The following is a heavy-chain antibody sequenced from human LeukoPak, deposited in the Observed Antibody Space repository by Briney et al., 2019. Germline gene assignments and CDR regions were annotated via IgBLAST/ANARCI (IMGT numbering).Heavy chain of an antibody. D-gene: IGHD5-18*01. Sequence: SETLSLTCTVSGGSISSGSYYWSWIRQPPGKGLEWIVYIYYSGNTFYDPSLKSRVTISIDTSKNQFSLKLNPVTAADAAVYYCARGYYSYGQRDDALDIWGQGTMVTVSS. V-gene: IGHV4-30-4*08. CDR1: GGSISSGSYY. CDR3: ARGYYSYGQRDDALDI. CDR2: IYYSGNT. J-gene: IGHJ3*02.